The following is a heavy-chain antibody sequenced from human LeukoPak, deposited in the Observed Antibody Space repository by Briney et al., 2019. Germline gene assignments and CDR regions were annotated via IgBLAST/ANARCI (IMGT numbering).Heavy chain of an antibody. CDR2: IDSSGGNI. V-gene: IGHV3-11*04. CDR3: ARVASTMTTVVTGPSHPTPLDY. J-gene: IGHJ4*02. Sequence: PGGSLRLSCAASGFTVSSNYMSWVRQAPGKGLEWVSYIDSSGGNIHYADSVKGRFTISRDNAKNSLYLQMNSLRAEDTAVYYCARVASTMTTVVTGPSHPTPLDYWGQGTLVTVSS. CDR1: GFTVSSNY. D-gene: IGHD4-23*01.